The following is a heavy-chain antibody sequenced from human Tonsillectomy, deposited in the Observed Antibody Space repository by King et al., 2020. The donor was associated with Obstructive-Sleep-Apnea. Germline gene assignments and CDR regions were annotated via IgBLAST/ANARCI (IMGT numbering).Heavy chain of an antibody. CDR1: GFTFSSYW. Sequence: VQLVESGGGLVQLGGSLGLSCAVSGFTFSSYWRSWVRQAPGKGLEWVANIKEEGSENYYVDSVKVRFTISRDNAKHSLYLQMNSLRADVTAVYYCARAVASNWSDPWGQGTLVTVSS. CDR3: ARAVASNWSDP. CDR2: IKEEGSEN. J-gene: IGHJ5*02. V-gene: IGHV3-7*01.